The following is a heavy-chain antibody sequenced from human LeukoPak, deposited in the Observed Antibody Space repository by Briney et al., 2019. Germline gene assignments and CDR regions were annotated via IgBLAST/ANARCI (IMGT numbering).Heavy chain of an antibody. J-gene: IGHJ3*02. CDR2: ISSSSSTI. V-gene: IGHV3-48*01. D-gene: IGHD6-19*01. CDR3: ARTMYSSGWIRAFDI. CDR1: GFTFSSYS. Sequence: GGSLRLSCAASGFTFSSYSMNWVRQAPGKGLEWVSYISSSSSTIYYADSVKGRFTISRDNAKNSLYLQMNSLRAEDTAVYYCARTMYSSGWIRAFDIWGQGTMVTVSS.